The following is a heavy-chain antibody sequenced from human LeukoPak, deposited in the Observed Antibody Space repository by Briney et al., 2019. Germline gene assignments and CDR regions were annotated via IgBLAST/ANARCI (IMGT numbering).Heavy chain of an antibody. V-gene: IGHV3-7*03. CDR2: INHNGNVN. CDR1: GFTFSSYW. CDR3: ARGGGLDA. J-gene: IGHJ6*02. Sequence: GASLRLSCAASGFTFSSYWMNWARQAPGKGLEWVASINHNGNVNYYVDSVKGRFTISRDNAKNSLYLQMSNLRAEDTAVYFCARGGGLDAWGQGATVTVSS. D-gene: IGHD3-16*01.